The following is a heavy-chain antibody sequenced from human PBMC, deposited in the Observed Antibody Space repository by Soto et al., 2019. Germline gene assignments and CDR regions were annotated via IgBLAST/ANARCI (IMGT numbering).Heavy chain of an antibody. D-gene: IGHD3-3*01. Sequence: GGSLRLSCAASGFTFSSYGMHWVRQAPGKGLEWVAVISYDGSNKYYADSVKGRFTISRDNSKNTLYLQMNSLRAEDTAVYYCAKGTIFGVVIGIDPWGQGTLVTVSS. CDR2: ISYDGSNK. CDR1: GFTFSSYG. CDR3: AKGTIFGVVIGIDP. J-gene: IGHJ5*02. V-gene: IGHV3-30*18.